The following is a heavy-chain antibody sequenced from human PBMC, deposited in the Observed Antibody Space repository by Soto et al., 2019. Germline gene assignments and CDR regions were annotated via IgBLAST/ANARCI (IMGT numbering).Heavy chain of an antibody. J-gene: IGHJ4*02. V-gene: IGHV4-30-2*01. CDR3: ARSREFDY. CDR1: GGSLSGATYS. CDR2: IFPSGTT. Sequence: SETLSLTCGVSGGSLSGATYSWNWIRQPPGKGLEWIGYIFPSGTTYYNPSLKSRVTISIDVSKNQFSLSLRSLTAADTAAYYCARSREFDYWSQGTLVTVSS.